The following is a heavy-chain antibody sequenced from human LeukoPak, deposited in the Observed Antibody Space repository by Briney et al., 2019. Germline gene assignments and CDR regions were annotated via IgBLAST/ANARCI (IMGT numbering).Heavy chain of an antibody. CDR3: AGQRWLQSFDL. J-gene: IGHJ4*02. D-gene: IGHD5-24*01. CDR2: VYYTGST. V-gene: IGHV4-59*08. Sequence: SETLSLTCTVSGGSFSSHFWSWVRQSPEKGLGWIGYVYYTGSTTYNPSLKSRVAMSVDTSKNQFSLKLTSVTAADTAVYYCAGQRWLQSFDLWGQGTLVTISS. CDR1: GGSFSSHF.